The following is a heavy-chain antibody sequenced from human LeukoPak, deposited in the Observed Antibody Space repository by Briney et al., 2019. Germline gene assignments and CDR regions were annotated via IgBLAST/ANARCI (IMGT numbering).Heavy chain of an antibody. V-gene: IGHV4-34*01. Sequence: SETLSLTCAVYGESFSGFYWNWIRHPPGKGLEWIGEINHSGSTNYNPSLKSRVTISVDTSKNQFSLKLSSVTAADTAVYYCAREGGPYRPLDYSGQGTLVTVAS. J-gene: IGHJ4*02. CDR1: GESFSGFY. CDR2: INHSGST. CDR3: AREGGPYRPLDY.